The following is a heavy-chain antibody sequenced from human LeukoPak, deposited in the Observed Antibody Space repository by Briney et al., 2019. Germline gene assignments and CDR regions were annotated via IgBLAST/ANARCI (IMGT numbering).Heavy chain of an antibody. D-gene: IGHD3-10*01. CDR1: GGSFSGYY. CDR3: AREHYYYGSGSLMWFDP. J-gene: IGHJ5*02. Sequence: SETLSLTCAVYGGSFSGYYWSWIRQPPGKGLEWIGEINHSGSTNYNPSLKSRVTISVDTSKNQFSLRLSSVTAADTAVYYCAREHYYYGSGSLMWFDPWGQGTLVTVSS. CDR2: INHSGST. V-gene: IGHV4-34*01.